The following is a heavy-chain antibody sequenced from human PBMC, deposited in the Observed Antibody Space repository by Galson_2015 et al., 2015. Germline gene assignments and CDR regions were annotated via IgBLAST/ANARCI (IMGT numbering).Heavy chain of an antibody. D-gene: IGHD3-10*01. CDR2: ISAYNGNT. J-gene: IGHJ5*02. Sequence: SVKVSCKASGYTFTSYGISWVRQAPGQGLEWMGWISAYNGNTNYAQKLQGRVTMTTDTSTSTAYMELRSLRSDDTAVYYCARVKLVYGSGSHNWFDPWGQGTLVTVSS. CDR3: ARVKLVYGSGSHNWFDP. CDR1: GYTFTSYG. V-gene: IGHV1-18*04.